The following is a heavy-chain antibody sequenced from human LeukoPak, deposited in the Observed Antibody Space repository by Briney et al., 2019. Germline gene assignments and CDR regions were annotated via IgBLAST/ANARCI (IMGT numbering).Heavy chain of an antibody. CDR1: GDSISSHY. CDR3: ARATRYYNFDY. D-gene: IGHD3-9*01. CDR2: IYNSGST. V-gene: IGHV4-59*11. J-gene: IGHJ4*02. Sequence: PSETLSLTCTVSGDSISSHYWSWIRQPPGKGLEWIGYIYNSGSTNYNPSLKSRVTISVDTSKNQLSLKLSSVTAADTAVYYCARATRYYNFDYWGQGALVTVSS.